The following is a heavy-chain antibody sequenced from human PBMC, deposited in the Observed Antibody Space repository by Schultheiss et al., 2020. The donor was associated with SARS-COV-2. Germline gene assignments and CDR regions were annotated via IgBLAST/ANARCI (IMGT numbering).Heavy chain of an antibody. CDR3: ARVGYSYGLDYYYYGMDV. V-gene: IGHV4-34*01. D-gene: IGHD5-18*01. Sequence: GSLRLSCAVYGASFSSYYWSWIRQPPGKGLEWIGEINHSGGTNYNSSLKSRVTISVATSKNQFSLKLSSVTAADTAVYYCARVGYSYGLDYYYYGMDVWGQGTTVTVSS. J-gene: IGHJ6*02. CDR2: INHSGGT. CDR1: GASFSSYY.